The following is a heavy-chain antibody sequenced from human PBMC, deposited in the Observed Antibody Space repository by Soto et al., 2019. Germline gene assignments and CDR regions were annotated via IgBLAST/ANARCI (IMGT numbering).Heavy chain of an antibody. V-gene: IGHV4-30-2*01. CDR3: GRRRTQYICDL. CDR2: IYRTGTT. J-gene: IGHJ4*02. D-gene: IGHD1-7*01. CDR1: GGTGSGGTYS. Sequence: SQPLSLTCDVSGGTGSGGTYSWTWIRQAPGKGLEWIGYIYRTGTTYYNPSLKSRVSISVDRSGNQFSLNLTSMTAADTAVYYCGRRRTQYICDLWGQG.